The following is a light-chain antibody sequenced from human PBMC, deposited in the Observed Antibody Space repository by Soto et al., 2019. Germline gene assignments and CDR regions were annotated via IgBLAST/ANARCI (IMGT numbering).Light chain of an antibody. J-gene: IGLJ2*01. V-gene: IGLV1-51*01. CDR1: SSNIGNNY. Sequence: QSVLTQPPSVSAAPGQKVTSSCSGSSSNIGNNYVSWYQQLPGTAPKLLIYDNNKRPSGIPDRFSGSKSGTSATLGITGLQTGYEADYYCGTWDSSLSAVVFGGGTKLTVL. CDR3: GTWDSSLSAVV. CDR2: DNN.